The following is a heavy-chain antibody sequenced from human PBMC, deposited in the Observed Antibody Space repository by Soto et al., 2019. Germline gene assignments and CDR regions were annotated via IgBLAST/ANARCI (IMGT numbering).Heavy chain of an antibody. J-gene: IGHJ4*02. Sequence: TLSLTCTVSGGSISSYYWSWIRQPPGKRLEWIGYIYHSGSANYNPSLKSRVTISVDTSQNQLSVTLSSVTAADTAVYYCAGGIQLWPIKYYFDYWGKGTLVT. CDR2: IYHSGSA. V-gene: IGHV4-59*01. CDR1: GGSISSYY. CDR3: AGGIQLWPIKYYFDY. D-gene: IGHD5-18*01.